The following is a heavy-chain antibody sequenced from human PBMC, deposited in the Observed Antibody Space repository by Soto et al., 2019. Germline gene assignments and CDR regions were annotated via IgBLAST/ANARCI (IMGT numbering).Heavy chain of an antibody. CDR2: IIPIFGTA. CDR1: GYTFSNYG. D-gene: IGHD4-17*01. J-gene: IGHJ4*02. CDR3: ARGVTDDYGDYYFDY. Sequence: SVKVSCKASGYTFSNYGITWVRQAPGQGLEWMGGIIPIFGTANYAQKFQGRVTITADESTSTAYMELSSLRSEDTAVYYCARGVTDDYGDYYFDYWGQGTLVTVSS. V-gene: IGHV1-69*13.